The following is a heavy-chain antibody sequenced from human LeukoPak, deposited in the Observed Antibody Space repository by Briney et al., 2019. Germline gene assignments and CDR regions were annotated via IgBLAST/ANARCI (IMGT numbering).Heavy chain of an antibody. Sequence: ASVKVSCKASGYTFTSYGISWVRQAPGQGLEWMGWISAYNGNTNYPQKLQGRVTMTTDTSTSTAYMELRSLRSDDTAVYYCARDQPGFTMIEDLTNAFHIWRQGTMVTVSS. V-gene: IGHV1-18*01. J-gene: IGHJ3*02. CDR2: ISAYNGNT. D-gene: IGHD3-22*01. CDR3: ARDQPGFTMIEDLTNAFHI. CDR1: GYTFTSYG.